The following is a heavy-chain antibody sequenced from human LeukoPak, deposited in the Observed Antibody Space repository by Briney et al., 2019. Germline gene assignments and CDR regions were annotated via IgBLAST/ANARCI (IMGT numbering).Heavy chain of an antibody. V-gene: IGHV3-48*01. CDR1: GFTFSSYS. CDR3: ARDMVGTVTRR. Sequence: GGSLRLSCAASGFTFSSYSMNWVRQAPGKGLEWVSYNSSSTIYYADSVKGRFTISRDNAKNSLYLQMNSLRAEDTAVYYCARDMVGTVTRRWGQGTLVTVSS. CDR2: NSSSTI. J-gene: IGHJ4*02. D-gene: IGHD4-11*01.